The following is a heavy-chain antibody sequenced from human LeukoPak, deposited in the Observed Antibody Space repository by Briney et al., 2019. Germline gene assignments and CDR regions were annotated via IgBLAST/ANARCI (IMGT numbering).Heavy chain of an antibody. CDR1: GFTFSSHW. V-gene: IGHV3-7*01. Sequence: GGSLRLSCAASGFTFSSHWMSWVRQTPGKGLDGLAHINQDGSERYYVDSVKGRFTISRDNAKRSLHLQMNSLRAEDTAVYHCARDKVTDWGQGALVTVSS. CDR2: INQDGSER. CDR3: ARDKVTD. J-gene: IGHJ4*02.